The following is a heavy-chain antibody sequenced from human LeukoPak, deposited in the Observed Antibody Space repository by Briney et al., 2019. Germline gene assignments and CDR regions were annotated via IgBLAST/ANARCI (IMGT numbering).Heavy chain of an antibody. V-gene: IGHV3-30*04. Sequence: SGGSLRLFCAASGFTFSSYAMHWVRQAPGKGLEWVAVISYDGSNKYYADSVKGRFTISRDNSKNTLYLQMNSLRAEDTAVYYCARDVKEEGYVLWDHTWFDPWGQGLLVTVSS. CDR3: ARDVKEEGYVLWDHTWFDP. J-gene: IGHJ5*02. CDR2: ISYDGSNK. CDR1: GFTFSSYA. D-gene: IGHD3-16*01.